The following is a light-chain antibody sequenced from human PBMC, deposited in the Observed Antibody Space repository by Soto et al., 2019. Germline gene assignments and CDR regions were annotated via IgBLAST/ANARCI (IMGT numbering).Light chain of an antibody. V-gene: IGKV3-11*01. CDR2: DAS. J-gene: IGKJ5*01. CDR1: QSVSSY. Sequence: EIVLTQSPVTVSLSPGQRSPLSCMXXQSVSSYLAWYQHKPGQAPRLLLYDASNRATGIPARFSGSGSGSDFTLTISSLEPEDFAFYYCQQRSNWPPSITFGQGTRLDIK. CDR3: QQRSNWPPSIT.